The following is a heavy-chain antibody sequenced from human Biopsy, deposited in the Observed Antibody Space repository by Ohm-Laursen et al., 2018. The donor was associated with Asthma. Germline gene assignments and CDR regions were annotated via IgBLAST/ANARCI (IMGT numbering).Heavy chain of an antibody. Sequence: SLRLSCAASGFSFSDYYMTWMRQAPGKGLEWVSGISGDAQRTYYEDSVKGRFTISGDNSKNTIYLQLNSLRAEDTAVYYCAKDWKSLYVQYFFEYWGQGTLVTVSS. CDR2: ISGDAQRT. V-gene: IGHV3-23*01. J-gene: IGHJ4*02. D-gene: IGHD5/OR15-5a*01. CDR1: GFSFSDYY. CDR3: AKDWKSLYVQYFFEY.